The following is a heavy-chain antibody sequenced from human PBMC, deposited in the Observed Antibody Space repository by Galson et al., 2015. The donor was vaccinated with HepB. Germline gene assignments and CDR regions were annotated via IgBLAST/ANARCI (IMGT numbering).Heavy chain of an antibody. CDR1: GFTFSKFA. CDR3: ASGSSSSSPPDYYYGRHV. V-gene: IGHV3-30*04. D-gene: IGHD6-6*01. Sequence: SLRLSCAASGFTFSKFAMHWVRQAPGKGLEWVAVMSYDGSRVYYGDSVKGRFSISRDNSKNTLYLQMNSLRPEDMAVYYCASGSSSSSPPDYYYGRHVWGQGTTVTVSS. J-gene: IGHJ6*02. CDR2: MSYDGSRV.